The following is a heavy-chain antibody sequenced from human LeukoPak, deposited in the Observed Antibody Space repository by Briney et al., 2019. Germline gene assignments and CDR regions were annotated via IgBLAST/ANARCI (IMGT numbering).Heavy chain of an antibody. CDR2: IYYSGRA. D-gene: IGHD2-15*01. V-gene: IGHV4-4*02. CDR1: GGSISSSKW. Sequence: PSETLSLTCAISGGSISSSKWWTGFRQPPGKGLEWIGEIYYSGRAKYNSSLKSRVTLSVDTSKNQFSLNLSSVTAADTAVYYCARDVGYCDEGICYQLDSWGQGVLVTVSS. J-gene: IGHJ4*02. CDR3: ARDVGYCDEGICYQLDS.